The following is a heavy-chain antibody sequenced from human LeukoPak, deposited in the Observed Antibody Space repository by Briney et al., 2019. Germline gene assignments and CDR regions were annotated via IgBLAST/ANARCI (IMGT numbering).Heavy chain of an antibody. CDR1: GFTFSSYA. V-gene: IGHV3-64D*06. CDR2: ISSNGGST. CDR3: YLDYGDNGDDY. Sequence: GGSLRLSCSASGFTFSSYAMHWVRQAPGKGLEYVSAISSNGGSTYYADSVKGRFSISRDNSMNTLYLQMSSLRAEDTAVYYCYLDYGDNGDDYWGQGTLVTVSS. D-gene: IGHD4-17*01. J-gene: IGHJ4*02.